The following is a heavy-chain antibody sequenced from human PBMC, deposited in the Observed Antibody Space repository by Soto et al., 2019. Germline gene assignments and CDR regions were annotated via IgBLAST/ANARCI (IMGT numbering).Heavy chain of an antibody. V-gene: IGHV4-61*08. CDR3: ARLERRVGATGGYYFDY. Sequence: PSETLSLTCTVSGGSVSSGGYSWSWIRQRPGKGLEWIGYIYHSGSTNYNPSLKSRVTISVDTSKNQFSLKLSSVTAADTAVYYCARLERRVGATGGYYFDYWGQGTLVTVS. CDR1: GGSVSSGGYS. D-gene: IGHD1-26*01. CDR2: IYHSGST. J-gene: IGHJ4*02.